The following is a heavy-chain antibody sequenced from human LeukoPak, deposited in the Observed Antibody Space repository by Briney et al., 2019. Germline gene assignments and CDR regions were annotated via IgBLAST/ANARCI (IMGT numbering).Heavy chain of an antibody. D-gene: IGHD2-15*01. CDR2: ISSDNGAR. J-gene: IGHJ5*02. Sequence: GGSLRLSCGASGLTFSSYSMNWVRQAPGKGLEWVSYISSDNGARYYAASVKGRFTISRDNAKNSLYLQMNSLRAEDTAVYYCARATQPGFDPWGQGTLVTVAS. V-gene: IGHV3-48*01. CDR1: GLTFSSYS. CDR3: ARATQPGFDP.